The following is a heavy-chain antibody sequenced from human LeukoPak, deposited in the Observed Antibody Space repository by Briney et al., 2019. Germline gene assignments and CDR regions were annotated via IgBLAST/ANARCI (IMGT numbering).Heavy chain of an antibody. D-gene: IGHD2-21*02. CDR1: GFTFDDYA. Sequence: GGSLRLSCVVSGFTFDDYAMHWVRQAPGKGLEWVSLIGGDGTDTYYANSVKGRFTVSRDNSKKSLYLQMSSLRTEDTALYHCAKAYCGGDCYPGDYWGQGTLVTVSS. CDR2: IGGDGTDT. CDR3: AKAYCGGDCYPGDY. V-gene: IGHV3-43*02. J-gene: IGHJ4*02.